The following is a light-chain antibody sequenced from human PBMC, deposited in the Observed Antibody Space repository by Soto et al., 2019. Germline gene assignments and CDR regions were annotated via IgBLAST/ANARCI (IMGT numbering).Light chain of an antibody. CDR3: QQYTNWPRT. CDR2: HAS. V-gene: IGKV3-11*01. J-gene: IGKJ1*01. Sequence: ETVLTQSPGTLFLSPVERATLSCSASQSVGGSLAWYQQRPGQAPRLLVYHASNRATGIPDRFSASGSGTDFTLTISRLEPEDFAVYYCQQYTNWPRTFGQGTKVDIK. CDR1: QSVGGS.